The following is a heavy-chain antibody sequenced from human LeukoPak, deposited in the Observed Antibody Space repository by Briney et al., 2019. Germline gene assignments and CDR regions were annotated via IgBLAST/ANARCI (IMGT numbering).Heavy chain of an antibody. J-gene: IGHJ4*02. V-gene: IGHV3-21*01. Sequence: RGSLRLSCAASGFTSSSYAMSWVRQAPGKGLEWVSSISSSSSYIYYADSVKGRFTISRDNAKNSLYLQMNSLRAEDTAVYYCAREKGFVDYWGQGTLVTVSS. CDR1: GFTSSSYA. CDR3: AREKGFVDY. CDR2: ISSSSSYI.